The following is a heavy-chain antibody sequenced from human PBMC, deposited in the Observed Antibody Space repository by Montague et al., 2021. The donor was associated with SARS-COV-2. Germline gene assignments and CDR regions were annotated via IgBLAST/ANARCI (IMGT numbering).Heavy chain of an antibody. V-gene: IGHV4-39*01. J-gene: IGHJ5*02. CDR1: GGSFDSDNFF. CDR3: AAQSSGGYCSSSSCYVWFDP. Sequence: SETLSLTCSVSGGSFDSDNFFWGWIRQPPGKRLEWIGVISSGGRTFDNPSLKSRVTISVHTSRNQLSLNVKSVTAADTAVYFCAAQSSGGYCSSSSCYVWFDPWGQGTLVTVSS. CDR2: ISSGGRT. D-gene: IGHD2-2*01.